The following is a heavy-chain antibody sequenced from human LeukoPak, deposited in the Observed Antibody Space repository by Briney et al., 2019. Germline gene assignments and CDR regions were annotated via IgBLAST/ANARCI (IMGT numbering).Heavy chain of an antibody. J-gene: IGHJ6*03. Sequence: SETLSLTCAVYGGSFSGYYWSWIRQPSGKGLEWIGEINHSGSTNYNPSLKSRVTISVDTSKNQFSLKLSSVTAADTAVYYCARALRSLHRTTRGNYYMDVWGKGTTVTVSS. D-gene: IGHD1-1*01. CDR3: ARALRSLHRTTRGNYYMDV. CDR2: INHSGST. CDR1: GGSFSGYY. V-gene: IGHV4-34*01.